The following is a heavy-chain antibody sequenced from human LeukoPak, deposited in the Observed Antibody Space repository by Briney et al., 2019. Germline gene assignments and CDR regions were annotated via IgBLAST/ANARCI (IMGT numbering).Heavy chain of an antibody. CDR3: ARDRSGSSYYYYGMDV. J-gene: IGHJ6*02. CDR2: LYSGGST. V-gene: IGHV3-66*02. CDR1: GFTVSSIY. Sequence: GGSLRLSCEASGFTVSSIYMSWVRQEPGEGLVCASVLYSGGSTYYADSVKGRFTISRDNSKNTLYLQMNSLRAEDTAVYYFARDRSGSSYYYYGMDVWGQGTTVTVSS. D-gene: IGHD1-26*01.